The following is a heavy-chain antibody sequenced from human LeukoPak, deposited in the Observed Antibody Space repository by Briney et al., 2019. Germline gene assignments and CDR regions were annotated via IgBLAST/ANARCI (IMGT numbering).Heavy chain of an antibody. V-gene: IGHV3-49*04. CDR3: TRNPHPFCSGVHCPSDS. Sequence: PGGSLRLSCAASGFTFSSYAMSWVRQAPGRGLEWVSFIRSKTYSGATDYAASVRGRFVISRDDSESIAYLQMNSLKTEDTGVYYCTRNPHPFCSGVHCPSDSWGQGTLVTVSP. CDR2: IRSKTYSGAT. D-gene: IGHD2-15*01. J-gene: IGHJ4*02. CDR1: GFTFSSYA.